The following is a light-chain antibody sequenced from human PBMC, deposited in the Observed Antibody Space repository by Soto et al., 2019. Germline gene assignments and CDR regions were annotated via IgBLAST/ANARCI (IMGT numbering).Light chain of an antibody. Sequence: DIVMTQSPRSLPVTPGEPASISCRSSQSLLHSNGYNYLDWYLQKPVQSPQLLIYFGSNRASGVXAXXSGSGSGTDFTLKISRVEAEDFGVYYCMQALQSPPMFGQGTKVEIK. V-gene: IGKV2-28*01. J-gene: IGKJ1*01. CDR1: QSLLHSNGYNY. CDR3: MQALQSPPM. CDR2: FGS.